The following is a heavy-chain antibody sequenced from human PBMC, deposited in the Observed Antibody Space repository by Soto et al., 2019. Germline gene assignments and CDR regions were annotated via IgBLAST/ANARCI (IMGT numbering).Heavy chain of an antibody. CDR1: GFTFGTTD. J-gene: IGHJ5*02. D-gene: IGHD3-10*01. Sequence: QLLQSGGGLVQPGGSLTLSCAASGFTFGTTDMSWVRQAPGEGLEWVSTIDGSGGITYYADSVKGRFTISRDNSRNTVYLQMSSLRGDDPALYYCVKNSGWFNTWGQGALVTVSS. CDR3: VKNSGWFNT. CDR2: IDGSGGIT. V-gene: IGHV3-23*01.